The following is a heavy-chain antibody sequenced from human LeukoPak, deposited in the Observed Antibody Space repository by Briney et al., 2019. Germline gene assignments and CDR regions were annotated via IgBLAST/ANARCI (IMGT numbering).Heavy chain of an antibody. D-gene: IGHD6-19*01. CDR1: GFTFCSYA. J-gene: IGHJ3*02. Sequence: GRSLRLSCAASGFTFCSYAMSWVRQAPGKWLEWVSAISASGGSTYSAESVKGRITISRDNSKNTRYLAMNSLRAEDAAVYYCAKGLCTGYSSGGRDLEDAFDIWGQGTMVTVSS. CDR2: ISASGGST. CDR3: AKGLCTGYSSGGRDLEDAFDI. V-gene: IGHV3-23*01.